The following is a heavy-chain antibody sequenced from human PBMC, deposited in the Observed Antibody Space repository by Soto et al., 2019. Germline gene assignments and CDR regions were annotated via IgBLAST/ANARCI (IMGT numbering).Heavy chain of an antibody. Sequence: GASVKVSCKASGGTFSSYAISWVRQAPGQGLEWMGGIIPIFGTANYAQKFQGRVTITADESTSTAYMELSSLRSEDTAVYYCAIPLGGSVGSLDAFDIWGQGTMVTVSS. J-gene: IGHJ3*02. CDR2: IIPIFGTA. V-gene: IGHV1-69*13. CDR3: AIPLGGSVGSLDAFDI. D-gene: IGHD1-26*01. CDR1: GGTFSSYA.